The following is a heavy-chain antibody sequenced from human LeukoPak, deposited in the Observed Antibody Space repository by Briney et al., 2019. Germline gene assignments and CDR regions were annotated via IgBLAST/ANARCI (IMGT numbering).Heavy chain of an antibody. J-gene: IGHJ5*02. V-gene: IGHV3-33*01. CDR1: GFTFSGYG. CDR2: IWYDGSNK. D-gene: IGHD1-26*01. CDR3: ARETVIVGAAP. Sequence: GGSLRLSCAASGFTFSGYGFHWVRQAPGKGLEWVAVIWYDGSNKYYADSLKGRFTISRDDSKNTLYLQMNSLRAEDTAVYYCARETVIVGAAPWGQGTLVTVSS.